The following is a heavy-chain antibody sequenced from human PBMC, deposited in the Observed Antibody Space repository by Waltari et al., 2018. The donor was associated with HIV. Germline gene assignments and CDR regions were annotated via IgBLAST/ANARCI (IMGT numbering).Heavy chain of an antibody. V-gene: IGHV3-23*01. D-gene: IGHD3-10*01. Sequence: QLLESGGGLVEPGGSLRLSCAASGFIFTDFAMDWVRQAPGKGLEWVSAIRGGGETFYADSVKGRFTISRDNSKNTLYLQMNSLRADDEAVYYCVKDSGRAADVFDLWGQGTMVTVSS. CDR2: IRGGGET. CDR1: GFIFTDFA. J-gene: IGHJ3*01. CDR3: VKDSGRAADVFDL.